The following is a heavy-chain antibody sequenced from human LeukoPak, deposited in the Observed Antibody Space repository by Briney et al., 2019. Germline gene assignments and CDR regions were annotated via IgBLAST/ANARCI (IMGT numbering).Heavy chain of an antibody. V-gene: IGHV1-2*02. CDR3: ACITVRDDSY. J-gene: IGHJ4*02. CDR1: GYTFTGYY. Sequence: ASVKVSCKASGYTFTGYYMHWVRQAPGQWLEWMGWINPNSGGTKYAQKFQGRVTMTRDTSISTAYMELSRLSSDDTAVYYCACITVRDDSYWGQGTLVTVSS. D-gene: IGHD3-10*01. CDR2: INPNSGGT.